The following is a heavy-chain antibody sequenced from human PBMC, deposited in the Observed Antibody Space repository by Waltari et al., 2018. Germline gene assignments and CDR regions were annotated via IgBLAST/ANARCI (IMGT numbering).Heavy chain of an antibody. J-gene: IGHJ4*02. Sequence: QVQLVQSGAEVKKPGASVKVSCKVSGYTLTELSMHWVRQAPGKGLEWMGGFDPEDGETIYAQKLQGRVTMTTDTSTSTAYMELRSLRSDDTAVYYCAREQVPRIAVALNDYWGQGTLVTVSS. D-gene: IGHD6-19*01. CDR1: GYTLTELS. CDR2: FDPEDGET. CDR3: AREQVPRIAVALNDY. V-gene: IGHV1-24*01.